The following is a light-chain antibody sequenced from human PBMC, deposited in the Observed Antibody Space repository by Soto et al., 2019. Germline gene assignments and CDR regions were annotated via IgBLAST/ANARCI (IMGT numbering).Light chain of an antibody. CDR3: QQLNSYPLT. Sequence: DIQLTQSPSFLSASVGDRVTITCRASQGISSHLAWYQQQPGKAPKLLIYVASTLQSGVPSRFSGSGSGTEFTLTISGLQPDDFASYYCQQLNSYPLTFGQGTRLEIK. CDR2: VAS. V-gene: IGKV1-9*01. J-gene: IGKJ5*01. CDR1: QGISSH.